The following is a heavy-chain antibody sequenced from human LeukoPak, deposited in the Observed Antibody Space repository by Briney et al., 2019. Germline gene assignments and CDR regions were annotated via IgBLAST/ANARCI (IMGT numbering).Heavy chain of an antibody. J-gene: IGHJ5*02. CDR1: GGTCSSYA. CDR3: ARGHLWVVAATSWFDP. CDR2: IIPIFGTA. Sequence: ASVKVSCKASGGTCSSYAISWVRQAPGHGLEWMGGIIPIFGTANYAQKFQGRVTITADESTSTAYMELSSLRSEDTAVYYCARGHLWVVAATSWFDPWGQGTLVTVSS. V-gene: IGHV1-69*13. D-gene: IGHD2-15*01.